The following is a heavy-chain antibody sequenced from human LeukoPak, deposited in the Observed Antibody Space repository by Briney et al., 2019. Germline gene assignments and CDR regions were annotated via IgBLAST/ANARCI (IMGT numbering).Heavy chain of an antibody. CDR3: ASPRGGSAHAFYF. CDR2: IYYSGST. CDR1: GGSMSSCY. J-gene: IGHJ3*01. V-gene: IGHV4-59*08. Sequence: PSETLSLTCTVSGGSMSSCYCYWSRQPPRQGLELIGYIYYSGSTYYNPSLKSRVAISVDTSKNQFSLKLSSVTAADTAVYYCASPRGGSAHAFYFWGQGTMVTVSS. D-gene: IGHD1-26*01.